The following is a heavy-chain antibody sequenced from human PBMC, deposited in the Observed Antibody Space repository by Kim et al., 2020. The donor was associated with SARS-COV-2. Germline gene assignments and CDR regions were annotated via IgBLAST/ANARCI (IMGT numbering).Heavy chain of an antibody. CDR3: ARDQDSGVYYDFWSGYTRYYYGMDV. CDR1: GFTVSSNY. J-gene: IGHJ6*02. Sequence: GGSLRLSCAASGFTVSSNYMSWVRQAPGKGLEWVSVIYSGGSKYYADSVKGRFTISRDNSKNTLYLQMNSLRAEDTAVYYCARDQDSGVYYDFWSGYTRYYYGMDVWGQGTTVTVSS. D-gene: IGHD3-3*01. V-gene: IGHV3-53*01. CDR2: IYSGGSK.